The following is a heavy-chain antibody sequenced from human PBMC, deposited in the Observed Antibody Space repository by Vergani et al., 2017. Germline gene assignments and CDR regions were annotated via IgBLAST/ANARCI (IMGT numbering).Heavy chain of an antibody. CDR1: GFTFTSSA. D-gene: IGHD4-17*01. Sequence: QMQLVQSGPEVKKPGTSVKVSCKASGFTFTSSAMQWVRQARGQRLEWIGWIVVGSGNTNYAQKFQERVTITRDMSTSTAYMELRSLRSDDTAVYYCARDPGSTTVTRGGKFDYWGQGTLVTVSS. V-gene: IGHV1-58*02. CDR3: ARDPGSTTVTRGGKFDY. CDR2: IVVGSGNT. J-gene: IGHJ4*02.